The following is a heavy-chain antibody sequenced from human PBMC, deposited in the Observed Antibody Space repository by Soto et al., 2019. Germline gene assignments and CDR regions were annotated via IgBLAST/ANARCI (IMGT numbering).Heavy chain of an antibody. V-gene: IGHV3-66*01. CDR3: AREPRYCSGGSCSITGDAFDI. CDR2: ISNGGDT. Sequence: EVQLVESGGGLVQPGGSLRLPCAASGLIVSSTYMSWVRQAPGKGLEWVSVISNGGDTHYADSVKGRFSLSRDISNNTLHLQMSSLRVEDTAVYYCAREPRYCSGGSCSITGDAFDIWGQGTMVTVSS. D-gene: IGHD2-15*01. J-gene: IGHJ3*02. CDR1: GLIVSSTY.